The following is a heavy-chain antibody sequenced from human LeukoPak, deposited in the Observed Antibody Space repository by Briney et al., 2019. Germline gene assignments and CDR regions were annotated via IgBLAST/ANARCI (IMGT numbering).Heavy chain of an antibody. CDR3: ARNFGYCSGASCNYYFDY. CDR2: IKSDGSSS. J-gene: IGHJ4*02. CDR1: GFTFSSYFW. Sequence: GGSLRLSCAASGFTFSSYFWMHWVRQGPGNGLVWVSRIKSDGSSSTYADSVKGRFTISRDNAKNSLYLQMNSLGAEDTAVYYCARNFGYCSGASCNYYFDYWGQGTLVTVSS. V-gene: IGHV3-74*01. D-gene: IGHD2-15*01.